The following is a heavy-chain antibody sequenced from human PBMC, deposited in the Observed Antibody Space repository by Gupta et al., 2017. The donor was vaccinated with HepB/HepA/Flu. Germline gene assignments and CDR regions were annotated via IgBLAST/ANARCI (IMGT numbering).Heavy chain of an antibody. V-gene: IGHV3-30-3*01. CDR1: GFTFSSYA. D-gene: IGHD3-3*01. J-gene: IGHJ4*02. CDR2: ISYDGSNK. CDR3: ARDRFLEWLLSSETYYFDY. Sequence: QVQLVESGGGVVQPGRSLRLSCAASGFTFSSYAMHWVRQAPGKGLEWVAVISYDGSNKYYAESVKGRFTISRDNSKNTLYLQMNSLRAEDTAVYYCARDRFLEWLLSSETYYFDYWGQGTLVTVSS.